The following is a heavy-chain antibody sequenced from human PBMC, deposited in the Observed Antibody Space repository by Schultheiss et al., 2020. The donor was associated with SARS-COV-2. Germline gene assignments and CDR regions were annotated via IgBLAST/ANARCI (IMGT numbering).Heavy chain of an antibody. D-gene: IGHD1/OR15-1a*01. CDR1: GFTFSDYY. CDR2: ISSGGSYI. V-gene: IGHV3-11*04. J-gene: IGHJ6*02. CDR3: ARVVGYGNNAGEVGYAMDD. Sequence: GGSLRLSCAASGFTFSDYYMSWIRQAPGKGLEWISYISSGGSYIKYVESVKGRFTISRDNAKNSLDLQMTSLRAEDTAVYYCARVVGYGNNAGEVGYAMDDWGQGTTVTV.